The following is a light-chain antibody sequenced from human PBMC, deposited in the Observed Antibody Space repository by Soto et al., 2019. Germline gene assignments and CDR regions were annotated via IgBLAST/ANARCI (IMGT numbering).Light chain of an antibody. Sequence: QSMLTQPASVSGSPGQSITISCTGTSSDVGGYNYVSWYQQYPGKAPKLMIYHVSNRPSGVSNRFSGSKSGNSASLTISGLQAEDEADYYCSSYTSTSTYVFGTGTKVTVL. CDR3: SSYTSTSTYV. CDR1: SSDVGGYNY. CDR2: HVS. J-gene: IGLJ1*01. V-gene: IGLV2-14*01.